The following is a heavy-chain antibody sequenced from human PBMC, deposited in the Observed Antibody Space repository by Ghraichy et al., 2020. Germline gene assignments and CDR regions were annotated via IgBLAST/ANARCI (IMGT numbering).Heavy chain of an antibody. V-gene: IGHV1-2*02. CDR3: ARDLLFLGSGSLSWFDP. CDR2: INPNSGGT. J-gene: IGHJ5*02. Sequence: ASVKVSCKASGYTFTGYYMHWVRQAPGQGLEWMGWINPNSGGTNYAQKFQGRVTMTRDTSISTAYMELSRLRSDDTAVYYCARDLLFLGSGSLSWFDPWGQGTLVTVSS. D-gene: IGHD3-10*01. CDR1: GYTFTGYY.